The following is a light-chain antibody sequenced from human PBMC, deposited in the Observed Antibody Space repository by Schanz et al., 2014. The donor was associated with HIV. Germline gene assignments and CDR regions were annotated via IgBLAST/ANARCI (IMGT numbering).Light chain of an antibody. CDR2: AAS. CDR3: QQYDRSSWT. CDR1: QSISSY. J-gene: IGKJ1*01. V-gene: IGKV1-39*01. Sequence: DIQMTQSPSSLSASVGDRVTITCRASQSISSYLNWYQQKPGKAPKLLIYAASSLQSGVPSRFSGSGSGTDFTFTINSLQPDDFATYYCQQYDRSSWTFGLGTKVETK.